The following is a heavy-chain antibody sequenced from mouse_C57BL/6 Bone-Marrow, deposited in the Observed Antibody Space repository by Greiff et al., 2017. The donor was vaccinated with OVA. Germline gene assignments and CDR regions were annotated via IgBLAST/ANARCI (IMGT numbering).Heavy chain of an antibody. V-gene: IGHV1-59*01. Sequence: QVQLQQPGAELVRPGPSVKLSCKASGYTFTSYWMHWVKQRPGQGLEWIGVIDPSDSSTNYNQKFKGKATLTVDTSSSTAYMQLSSLTSEDSAVYYCAREGLRLYAMDYWGQGTSVTVAS. D-gene: IGHD1-1*01. CDR3: AREGLRLYAMDY. J-gene: IGHJ4*01. CDR1: GYTFTSYW. CDR2: IDPSDSST.